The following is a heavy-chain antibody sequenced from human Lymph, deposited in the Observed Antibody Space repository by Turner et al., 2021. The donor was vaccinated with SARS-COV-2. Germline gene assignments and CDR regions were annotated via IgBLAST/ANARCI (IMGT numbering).Heavy chain of an antibody. Sequence: EVQLVESGGGLVQPGGSLRLSCAASGFTVSFNYMTWVRQARGKGLEWVSLIYPGGSTYYADSVKGRFTISRDNSKNTLYLQMNSLRAEDTAVYYCARVYGDYVPWGQGTLVTVSS. V-gene: IGHV3-66*01. CDR3: ARVYGDYVP. CDR1: GFTVSFNY. J-gene: IGHJ5*02. CDR2: IYPGGST. D-gene: IGHD4-17*01.